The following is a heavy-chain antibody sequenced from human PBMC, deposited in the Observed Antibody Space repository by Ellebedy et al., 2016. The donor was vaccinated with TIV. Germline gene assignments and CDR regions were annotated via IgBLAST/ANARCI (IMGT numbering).Heavy chain of an antibody. J-gene: IGHJ4*02. CDR1: GGSFSGYY. Sequence: SETLSLTXAVYGGSFSGYYWSWIRQPPGKGLEWIGEINHSGSTNYNPSLKSRVTISVDTSKNQFSLKLSSVTAADTAVYYCARLVGRWLGDYWGQGTLVTVSS. CDR2: INHSGST. CDR3: ARLVGRWLGDY. D-gene: IGHD6-19*01. V-gene: IGHV4-34*01.